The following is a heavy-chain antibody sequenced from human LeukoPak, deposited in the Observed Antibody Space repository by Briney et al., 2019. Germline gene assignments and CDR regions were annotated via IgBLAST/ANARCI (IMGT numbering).Heavy chain of an antibody. D-gene: IGHD5-12*01. V-gene: IGHV3-48*01. Sequence: GGSLRLSCVASGFTFSSYSMNWVRQAPGKGLEWVSYISSSSSTIYYADSVKGRFTISRVNVKNSVYLQMNSLRAEDTGVYYCARALLGYSGYGTVDYWGQGTLVTVSS. CDR3: ARALLGYSGYGTVDY. CDR1: GFTFSSYS. J-gene: IGHJ4*02. CDR2: ISSSSSTI.